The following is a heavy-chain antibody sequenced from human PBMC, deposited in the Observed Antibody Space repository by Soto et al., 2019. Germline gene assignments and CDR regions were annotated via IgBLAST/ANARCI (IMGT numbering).Heavy chain of an antibody. V-gene: IGHV4-39*01. CDR3: AKCADNWFDP. CDR1: GGSMYGGTSY. CDR2: VYYSGTT. J-gene: IGHJ5*02. Sequence: SETLSLTCTVSGGSMYGGTSYWGWIRQPPGKGLEWIGVVYYSGTTYYNTSLESRVTISIDMSKDQFSLTLSSVTAADTAVYYCAKCADNWFDPWGPGTLITVSS.